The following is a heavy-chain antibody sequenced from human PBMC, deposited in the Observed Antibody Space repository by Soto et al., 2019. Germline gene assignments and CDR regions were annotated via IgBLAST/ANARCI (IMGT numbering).Heavy chain of an antibody. D-gene: IGHD2-15*01. CDR1: GGSINSGDSY. V-gene: IGHV4-31*03. CDR3: ARDAPGVAPY. CDR2: INYRGST. Sequence: QVQLQESGPGLVRPSQTLSLICTVSGGSINSGDSYWNWIRQHPEKGLEWIGYINYRGSTFYNPSLKSRIIISVDTSKNQFSLMLSSVTAADTAVYYCARDAPGVAPYWGQGTLVTVSS. J-gene: IGHJ4*02.